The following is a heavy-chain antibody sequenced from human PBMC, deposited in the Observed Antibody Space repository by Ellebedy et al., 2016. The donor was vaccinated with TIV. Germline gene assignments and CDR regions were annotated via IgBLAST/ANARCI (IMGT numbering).Heavy chain of an antibody. Sequence: GGSLRLXXAASGFTFSSYWMHWVRQAPGKGLVWVSRINNDGSGTVYADFVKGRFTISRDNAKNTVYLQMNSLRDEDTAIYYCTRGPPDYSSFDYWGRGTLVTVSS. J-gene: IGHJ4*02. CDR3: TRGPPDYSSFDY. CDR2: INNDGSGT. CDR1: GFTFSSYW. D-gene: IGHD2-15*01. V-gene: IGHV3-74*01.